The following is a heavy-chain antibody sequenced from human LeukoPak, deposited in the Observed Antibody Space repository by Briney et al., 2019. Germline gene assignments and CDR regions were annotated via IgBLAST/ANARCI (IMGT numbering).Heavy chain of an antibody. J-gene: IGHJ4*02. CDR3: GGGYDLGSFNF. Sequence: KSSETLSLTCTVSGGSISSSIYYWGWIRQPPGKGLEWIGTLYHSDNSYYNPSLKRRVTISVDTSNNQFSLRLTSMTAADTATYYCGGGYDLGSFNFWGQGTLVPVSS. CDR2: LYHSDNS. CDR1: GGSISSSIYY. V-gene: IGHV4-39*01. D-gene: IGHD5-12*01.